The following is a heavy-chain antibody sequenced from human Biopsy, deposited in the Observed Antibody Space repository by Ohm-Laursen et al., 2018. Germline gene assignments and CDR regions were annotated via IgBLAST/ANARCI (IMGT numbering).Heavy chain of an antibody. J-gene: IGHJ6*02. CDR2: MNPNSGNT. D-gene: IGHD3-10*01. V-gene: IGHV1-8*01. Sequence: ASVKAFCNASGYSFTSYDINWARQATGHGLKWMGWMNPNSGNTDYAQKFQGRVTMTRNTSISTAYMELNSLRSEETAVYYSERDSFWFGGNFFYYGMDVWGQGTTVTVSS. CDR1: GYSFTSYD. CDR3: ERDSFWFGGNFFYYGMDV.